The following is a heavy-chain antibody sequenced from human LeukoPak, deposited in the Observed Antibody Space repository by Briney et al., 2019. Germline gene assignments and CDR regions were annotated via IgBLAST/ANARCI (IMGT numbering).Heavy chain of an antibody. D-gene: IGHD1-26*01. Sequence: SETLSLTCTVSGGSISSSSYYWGWIRQPPGKGLEWIGNIYYSGSTYYNPSLRSRVTISVDTSKSQFSLKLSSVTAADTAVYYCARGEWELPDYYYGMDVWGQGTTVTVSS. J-gene: IGHJ6*02. CDR1: GGSISSSSYY. CDR2: IYYSGST. V-gene: IGHV4-39*07. CDR3: ARGEWELPDYYYGMDV.